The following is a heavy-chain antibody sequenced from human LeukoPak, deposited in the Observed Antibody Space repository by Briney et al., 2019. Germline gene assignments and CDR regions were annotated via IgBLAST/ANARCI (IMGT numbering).Heavy chain of an antibody. CDR3: ARQSDYYDSSGQFD. CDR1: GYSISSSYY. CDR2: IYYSGST. J-gene: IGHJ4*02. V-gene: IGHV4-38-2*01. Sequence: SETLSLTCAVSGYSISSSYYWGWIRQPPGKGLEWIGSIYYSGSTYYNPSLKSRVTISVDTSKNQFSLKLSSVTAADTAVYYCARQSDYYDSSGQFDWGQGTLVTVSS. D-gene: IGHD3-22*01.